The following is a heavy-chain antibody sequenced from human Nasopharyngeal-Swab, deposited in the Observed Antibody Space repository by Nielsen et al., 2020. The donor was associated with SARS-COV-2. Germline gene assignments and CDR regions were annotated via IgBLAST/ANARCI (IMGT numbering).Heavy chain of an antibody. J-gene: IGHJ5*02. CDR3: ARTSSEAATNWFDP. CDR2: IYTSGST. D-gene: IGHD3-22*01. V-gene: IGHV4-4*07. CDR1: GGSISSYY. Sequence: GSLRLSCTVSGGSISSYYWSWIRQPAGKGLEWIGRIYTSGSTNYNPSLKSRVTISVDTSKNQFSLKLSSVTAADTAVYYCARTSSEAATNWFDPWGQGTLVTVSS.